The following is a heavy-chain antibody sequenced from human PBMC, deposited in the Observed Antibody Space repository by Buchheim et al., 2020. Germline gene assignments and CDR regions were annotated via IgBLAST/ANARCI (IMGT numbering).Heavy chain of an antibody. Sequence: EQLVESGGGLVQPGGSLRLSCAASGFTFRSYEMSWVRQAPGKGLEWVSYISSSGSTIYYADAVKGRFTISRDNAKNSLYLQMNSLRAEDTAVYYCARDKDDYYGSNWFDPWGQGTL. CDR1: GFTFRSYE. D-gene: IGHD3-10*01. J-gene: IGHJ5*02. V-gene: IGHV3-48*03. CDR2: ISSSGSTI. CDR3: ARDKDDYYGSNWFDP.